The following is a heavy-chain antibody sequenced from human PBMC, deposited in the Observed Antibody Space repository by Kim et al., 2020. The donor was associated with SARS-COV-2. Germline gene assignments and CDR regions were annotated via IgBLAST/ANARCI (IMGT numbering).Heavy chain of an antibody. J-gene: IGHJ6*02. V-gene: IGHV1-58*01. CDR3: AAVYPGIAASEEYYYYGMDV. Sequence: SVKVSCKASGFTFTSSAVQWVRQARGQRLEWIGWIVVGSGNTNYAQKFQERVTITRDMSTSTAYMELSSLRSEDTAVYYCAAVYPGIAASEEYYYYGMDVWGQGTTVTVSS. CDR2: IVVGSGNT. D-gene: IGHD6-25*01. CDR1: GFTFTSSA.